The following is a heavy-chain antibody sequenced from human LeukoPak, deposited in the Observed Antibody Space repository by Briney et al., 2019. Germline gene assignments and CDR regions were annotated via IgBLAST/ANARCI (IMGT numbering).Heavy chain of an antibody. CDR1: GFTFDDYG. CDR2: INWNGGST. CDR3: ARHCSSTSCPNDAFDI. J-gene: IGHJ3*02. D-gene: IGHD2-2*01. V-gene: IGHV3-20*04. Sequence: GGSLRLSCAASGFTFDDYGMSWVRQAPGKGLEWVSGINWNGGSTGYADSVKGRFTISRDNAKNSLYLQMSSLRAEDTALYYCARHCSSTSCPNDAFDIWGQGTMVTVSS.